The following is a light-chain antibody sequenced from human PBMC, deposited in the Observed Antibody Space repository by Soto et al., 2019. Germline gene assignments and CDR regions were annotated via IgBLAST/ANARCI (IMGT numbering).Light chain of an antibody. Sequence: QSVLTQPASVSGSPGQSITISCTGGSSDVGGYEYVSWYQHHPGKAPKLIIYEVSHRPSGVSDRFSASKFGNTASLTISGLQAEDEADYYCSSHTSTRTLYVFGTGTKVTAL. CDR1: SSDVGGYEY. CDR3: SSHTSTRTLYV. J-gene: IGLJ1*01. CDR2: EVS. V-gene: IGLV2-14*01.